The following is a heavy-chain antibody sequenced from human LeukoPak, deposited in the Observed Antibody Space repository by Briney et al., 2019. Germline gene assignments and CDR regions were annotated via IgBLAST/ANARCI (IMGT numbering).Heavy chain of an antibody. J-gene: IGHJ4*02. Sequence: PSETLSLTCTVSGGSIDSYYWSWIRQAPGKGMEWIGYIYYTGSTEYHPSLKSRVTISLDTSRNRFSLKLTSVTAADTAVYYCARVYQSAEYYFDYWGQGNLVSVSS. CDR3: ARVYQSAEYYFDY. V-gene: IGHV4-59*01. D-gene: IGHD2-2*01. CDR2: IYYTGST. CDR1: GGSIDSYY.